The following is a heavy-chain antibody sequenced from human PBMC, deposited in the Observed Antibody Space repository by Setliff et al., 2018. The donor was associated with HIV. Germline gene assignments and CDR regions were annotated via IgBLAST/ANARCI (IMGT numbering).Heavy chain of an antibody. CDR2: IFYSGST. J-gene: IGHJ5*02. V-gene: IGHV4-39*01. Sequence: PSETLSLTCAVSGGSISSSSYYWDWIRQPPGKGLEWIGSIFYSGSTYYNPSLKSRVTISVDTSKNQFFLKLSSVTAADTAVYYCASRIYYYDSNNFLREEGFDPWGQGTLVTVSS. CDR1: GGSISSSSYY. CDR3: ASRIYYYDSNNFLREEGFDP. D-gene: IGHD3-22*01.